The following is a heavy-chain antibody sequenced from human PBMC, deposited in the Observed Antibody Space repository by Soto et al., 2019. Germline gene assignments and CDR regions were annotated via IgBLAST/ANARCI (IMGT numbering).Heavy chain of an antibody. CDR2: ISYDGSNK. J-gene: IGHJ6*02. CDR3: ARDFGMQQLVFATYYYYYGMDV. D-gene: IGHD6-13*01. Sequence: GGSLRLSCSASGFTFSSYAMHWVRQAPGKGLEWVAVISYDGSNKYYADSVKGRFTISRDNSKNTLYLQMNSLRAEDTAVYYCARDFGMQQLVFATYYYYYGMDVWGQGTTVTVSS. V-gene: IGHV3-30-3*01. CDR1: GFTFSSYA.